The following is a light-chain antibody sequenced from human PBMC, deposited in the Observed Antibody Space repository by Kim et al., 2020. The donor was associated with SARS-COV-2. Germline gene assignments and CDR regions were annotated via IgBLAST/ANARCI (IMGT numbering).Light chain of an antibody. V-gene: IGKV1-5*03. CDR2: KSS. Sequence: SVGDRVTITCRASQSITIWLAWYQQKPGKAPKLLISKSSTLESGVPSRFSGSGSGTEFTLTISSLQPDDFATYYCQQYDRYSPWTFGQGTKVDIK. CDR1: QSITIW. J-gene: IGKJ1*01. CDR3: QQYDRYSPWT.